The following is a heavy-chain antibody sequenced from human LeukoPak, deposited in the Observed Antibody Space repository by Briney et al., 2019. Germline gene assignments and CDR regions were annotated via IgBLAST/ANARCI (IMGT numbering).Heavy chain of an antibody. CDR1: GGSISSSSYY. CDR3: ARDRYSSSSAVDY. Sequence: SETLSLTCTVSGGSISSSSYYWGWFRQPPGKGLEWIGNIYYSGSTYYNPSLKSRVTISVDTSKNQFSLKLSSVTAADTAMYFCARDRYSSSSAVDYWGQGTLVTVSS. J-gene: IGHJ4*02. CDR2: IYYSGST. D-gene: IGHD6-6*01. V-gene: IGHV4-39*02.